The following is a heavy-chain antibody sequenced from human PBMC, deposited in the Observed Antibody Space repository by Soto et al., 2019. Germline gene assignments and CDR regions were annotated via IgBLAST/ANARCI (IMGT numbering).Heavy chain of an antibody. CDR3: ARVPKIVVVPAATRIAAAGTTGVFDY. J-gene: IGHJ4*02. Sequence: QVQLQESGPGLVKPSQTLSLTCTVSGGSISSGGYYWSWIRQHPGKGLEWIGYIYYSGSTYYNPSLKSRVTISVDTSKNQFSLKLSSVTAADTAVYYCARVPKIVVVPAATRIAAAGTTGVFDYWGQGTLVTVSS. D-gene: IGHD2-2*01. CDR1: GGSISSGGYY. V-gene: IGHV4-31*03. CDR2: IYYSGST.